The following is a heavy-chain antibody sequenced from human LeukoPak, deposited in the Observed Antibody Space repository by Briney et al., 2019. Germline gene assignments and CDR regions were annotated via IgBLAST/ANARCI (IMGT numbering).Heavy chain of an antibody. Sequence: SETLSLTCTVSGGSISSYYWSWIRQPPGKGLEWIGYIYYSGSTNYNPSLKSRVTISVDTSKNQFSPKLSSVTAADTAVYYCASREWERESWYAFDIWGQGTMVTVSS. D-gene: IGHD1-26*01. V-gene: IGHV4-59*08. CDR3: ASREWERESWYAFDI. CDR2: IYYSGST. J-gene: IGHJ3*02. CDR1: GGSISSYY.